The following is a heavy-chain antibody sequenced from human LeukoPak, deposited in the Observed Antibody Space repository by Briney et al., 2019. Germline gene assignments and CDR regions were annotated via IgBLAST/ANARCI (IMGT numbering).Heavy chain of an antibody. D-gene: IGHD6-13*01. V-gene: IGHV3-30-3*01. CDR2: ISSDGNNK. CDR1: RFTFSNYP. Sequence: GGSLRLSCAASRFTFSNYPMHWVRQAPGKGLEWVAVISSDGNNKYYADSVKGRFTISRDNSKNTLYLQMNSLRAEDTAVYYCARDNSHSRIYSKRGNAFDIWGQGTMVAVSS. CDR3: ARDNSHSRIYSKRGNAFDI. J-gene: IGHJ3*02.